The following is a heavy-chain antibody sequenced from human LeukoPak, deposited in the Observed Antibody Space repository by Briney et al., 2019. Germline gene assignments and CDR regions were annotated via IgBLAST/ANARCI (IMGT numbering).Heavy chain of an antibody. CDR1: GYTFTGYY. CDR2: INPNSGGT. V-gene: IGHV1-2*06. J-gene: IGHJ4*02. D-gene: IGHD5-24*01. Sequence: ASVTVSCKASGYTFTGYYMHWVRQAPGQGLEWMGRINPNSGGTNYAQKFQGRVTMTRDTSISTAYMELSRLRSDDTAVYYCAQMATTLTRNFDYWGQGTLVTVSS. CDR3: AQMATTLTRNFDY.